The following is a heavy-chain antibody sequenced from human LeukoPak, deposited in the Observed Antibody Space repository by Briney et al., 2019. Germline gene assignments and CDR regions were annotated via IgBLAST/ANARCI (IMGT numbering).Heavy chain of an antibody. CDR2: ISSSGSTI. V-gene: IGHV3-11*04. Sequence: GGSLRLSCAASGFTFSDYYMSWIRQAPGKGLEWVSYISSSGSTIYYADSVKGRFTISRDNAKNSLYLQMNSLRAEDTAVYYCAKLLPPYAFDYWGQGTLVTVSS. CDR1: GFTFSDYY. D-gene: IGHD2-15*01. J-gene: IGHJ4*02. CDR3: AKLLPPYAFDY.